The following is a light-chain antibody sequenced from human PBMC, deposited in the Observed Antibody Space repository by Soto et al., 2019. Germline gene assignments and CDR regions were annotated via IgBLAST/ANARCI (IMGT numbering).Light chain of an antibody. CDR1: QTISTW. J-gene: IGKJ1*01. Sequence: DIQMTQSPSTLSASVGDRVTITCRASQTISTWLAWYQQKPGQAPKLLIYKASTLQTGVPSRFSGSGSGADFTLTISSLQPEDFGTYYCQQSYSTTRTFGQGTKVDIX. CDR3: QQSYSTTRT. CDR2: KAS. V-gene: IGKV1-5*03.